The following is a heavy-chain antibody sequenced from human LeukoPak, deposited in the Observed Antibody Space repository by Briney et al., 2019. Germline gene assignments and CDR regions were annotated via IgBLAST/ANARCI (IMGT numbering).Heavy chain of an antibody. CDR3: ARGANFGDSGLDAFDI. CDR2: IYYSGTS. V-gene: IGHV4-59*01. CDR1: GGSISNIY. D-gene: IGHD4-17*01. J-gene: IGHJ3*02. Sequence: SETLSLTCTGFGGSISNIYWSWLRQPPGKGLEGLGYIYYSGTSNYSPSLYSRVTMSVDTSQDQFSLKLTSVTAADTAVYYCARGANFGDSGLDAFDIWGQGTMVTVSS.